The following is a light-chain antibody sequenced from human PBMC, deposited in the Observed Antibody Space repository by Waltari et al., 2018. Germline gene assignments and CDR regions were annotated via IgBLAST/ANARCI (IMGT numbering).Light chain of an antibody. V-gene: IGKV3-20*01. Sequence: IVLTQSPGTLSLSPGGRATLSCRASQNIGHYLAWNQQKPGQAPRLLIYASSTRAAGIPDRFSGSGSGADFSLTITRLEPDDFAVYYCQHHFRLPATFGQGTKV. CDR1: QNIGHY. J-gene: IGKJ1*01. CDR3: QHHFRLPAT. CDR2: ASS.